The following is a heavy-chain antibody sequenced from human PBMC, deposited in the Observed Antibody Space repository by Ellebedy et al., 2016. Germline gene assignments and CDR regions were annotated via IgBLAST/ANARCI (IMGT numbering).Heavy chain of an antibody. D-gene: IGHD2-2*01. J-gene: IGHJ6*02. Sequence: SETLSLXXAVSGGSISSSNWWSWVRQPPGKGLEWIGEIYHSGSTNYNPSLKSRVTISVDKSKNQFSLKLSSVTAADTAVYYCARGDIVVVPAAISHYYYGMDVWGQGTTVTVSS. V-gene: IGHV4-4*02. CDR1: GGSISSSNW. CDR3: ARGDIVVVPAAISHYYYGMDV. CDR2: IYHSGST.